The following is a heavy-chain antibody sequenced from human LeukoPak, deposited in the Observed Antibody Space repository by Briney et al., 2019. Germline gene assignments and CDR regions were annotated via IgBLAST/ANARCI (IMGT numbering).Heavy chain of an antibody. CDR1: GFTFSSYA. CDR2: IYSGGST. J-gene: IGHJ6*02. V-gene: IGHV3-53*01. D-gene: IGHD3-3*01. CDR3: ARSPIGDFWSGYFSVSYYGMDV. Sequence: GGSLRLSCAASGFTFSSYAMSWVRQAPGKGLEWVSVIYSGGSTYYADSVKGRFTISRDNSKNTLYLQMNSLRAEDTAVYYCARSPIGDFWSGYFSVSYYGMDVWGQGTTVTVSS.